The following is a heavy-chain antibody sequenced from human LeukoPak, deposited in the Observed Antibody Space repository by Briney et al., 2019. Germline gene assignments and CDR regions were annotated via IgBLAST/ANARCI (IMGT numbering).Heavy chain of an antibody. CDR3: ARVAARILTGYYYWRSGSYFGY. CDR1: GGSFSGYY. J-gene: IGHJ4*02. Sequence: TASETLSLTCAVYGGSFSGYYWSWIRQPPGKGLEWIGEINHSGSTNYNPSLKSRVAISVDTSKNLFSLKLSSVTAADTAVYYCARVAARILTGYYYWRSGSYFGYWGQGTLVTVSS. V-gene: IGHV4-34*01. CDR2: INHSGST. D-gene: IGHD3-9*01.